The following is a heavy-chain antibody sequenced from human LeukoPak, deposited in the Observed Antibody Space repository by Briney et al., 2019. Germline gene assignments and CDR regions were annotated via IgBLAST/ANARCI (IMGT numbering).Heavy chain of an antibody. D-gene: IGHD6-13*01. CDR1: GGSISSSSYY. J-gene: IGHJ4*02. Sequence: SETLSLTCTVSGGSISSSSYYWGWIRQPPGKGLEWIGSIYYSGSTYYNPSLKSRVTISVDTSKNQFSLKLSSVTAADTAVYYCAREAGDGVSSSSWSYPDYWGQGTLVTVSS. V-gene: IGHV4-39*07. CDR2: IYYSGST. CDR3: AREAGDGVSSSSWSYPDY.